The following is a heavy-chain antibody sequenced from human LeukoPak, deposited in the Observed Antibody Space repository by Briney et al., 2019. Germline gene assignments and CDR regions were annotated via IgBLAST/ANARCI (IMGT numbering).Heavy chain of an antibody. V-gene: IGHV3-23*01. D-gene: IGHD3-3*01. CDR3: AKVYEIRFLEWLFDY. CDR2: ISGSGGST. CDR1: GFTFSSYA. Sequence: PGGSLRLSCAASGFTFSSYAMSWVRQAPGKGLEWVSAISGSGGSTCYADSVKGRFTISRDNSKNTLYLQMNSLRAEDTAVYYCAKVYEIRFLEWLFDYWGQGTLVTVSS. J-gene: IGHJ4*02.